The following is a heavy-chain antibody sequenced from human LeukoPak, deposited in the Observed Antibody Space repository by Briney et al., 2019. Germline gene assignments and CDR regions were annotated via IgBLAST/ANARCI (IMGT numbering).Heavy chain of an antibody. CDR3: ARGRLRKLRYFDP. Sequence: SETLSLTCTVSGGSVSNYYWSWIRQPPGKGLEWIGEINHSGSTNYNPSLKSRVTISVDTSKNQFSLKLSSVTAADTAVYYCARGRLRKLRYFDPWGQGTLVTVSS. D-gene: IGHD3-9*01. J-gene: IGHJ5*02. CDR1: GGSVSNYY. CDR2: INHSGST. V-gene: IGHV4-34*01.